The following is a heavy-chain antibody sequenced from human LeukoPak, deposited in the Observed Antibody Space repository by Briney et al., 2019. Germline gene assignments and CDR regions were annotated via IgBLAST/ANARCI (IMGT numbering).Heavy chain of an antibody. D-gene: IGHD4/OR15-4a*01. J-gene: IGHJ4*02. CDR3: ARRAGAYSHPYDY. Sequence: GGSLRLSCAASGFTFSSYWMSWGRQAPGKGLSWVSFIYSDNTHYSDSVKGRFTISRDNSKNTLYLQMNSLRAEDTAVYYCARRAGAYSHPYDYWGQGTLVTVSS. CDR1: GFTFSSYW. V-gene: IGHV3-53*01. CDR2: IYSDNT.